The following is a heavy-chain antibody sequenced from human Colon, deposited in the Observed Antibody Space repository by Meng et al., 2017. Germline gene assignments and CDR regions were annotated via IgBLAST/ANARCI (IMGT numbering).Heavy chain of an antibody. CDR2: INGDGTRR. CDR3: EDITTDY. J-gene: IGHJ4*02. Sequence: EVQLVESGGGLVKPGGSLRLACTASGFTVRTSWMEWVRQVPGKGLMWVPFINGDGTRREYADSVKGRFTISRDNAKNILYLQMNGLRVEDTALYYWEDITTDYWGQGTLVTVSS. CDR1: GFTVRTSW. V-gene: IGHV3-74*01. D-gene: IGHD3-22*01.